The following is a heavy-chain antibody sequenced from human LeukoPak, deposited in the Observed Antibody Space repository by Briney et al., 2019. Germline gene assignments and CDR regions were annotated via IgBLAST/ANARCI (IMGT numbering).Heavy chain of an antibody. CDR1: GFTFSSYW. CDR2: IKQDGSEK. V-gene: IGHV3-7*01. D-gene: IGHD3-22*01. CDR3: ARDQRIVPTYAYGMDV. J-gene: IGHJ6*02. Sequence: PGGSLRLSCAASGFTFSSYWMSWVRQAPGKGLEWVANIKQDGSEKYYVDSVKGRFTISRDNAKNSLYLQMNSLRAEDTAVYYCARDQRIVPTYAYGMDVWGQGTTATVSS.